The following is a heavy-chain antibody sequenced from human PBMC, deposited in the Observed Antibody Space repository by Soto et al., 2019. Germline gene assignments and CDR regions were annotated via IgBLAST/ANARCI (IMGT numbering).Heavy chain of an antibody. J-gene: IGHJ5*02. CDR1: GFPVSSNY. CDR2: IYDGGST. D-gene: IGHD4-17*01. Sequence: EVQLVESGGDLVQPGGSLRVSCAASGFPVSSNYVSWVRQAPGKGLEWVSIIYDGGSTYYADSVKGRFTISRDNFKNMVYLQMNSLRAEDTAVYYCARGDGDYGRRLDPWRQGTQVSVSS. CDR3: ARGDGDYGRRLDP. V-gene: IGHV3-66*01.